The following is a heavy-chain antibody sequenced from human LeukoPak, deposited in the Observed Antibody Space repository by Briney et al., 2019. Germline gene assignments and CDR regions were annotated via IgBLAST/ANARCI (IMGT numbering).Heavy chain of an antibody. CDR2: INFDGSSI. D-gene: IGHD3-16*01. J-gene: IGHJ3*02. CDR3: AKWGSPEAFDI. V-gene: IGHV3-74*01. Sequence: PGGSLRLSCAASGFTFRSHWMQWVRQRPGKGLVWVSRINFDGSSINYADSVKGRFTISRDNAKNSLYLQMNSLRAEDMALYYCAKWGSPEAFDIWGQGTMVTVSS. CDR1: GFTFRSHW.